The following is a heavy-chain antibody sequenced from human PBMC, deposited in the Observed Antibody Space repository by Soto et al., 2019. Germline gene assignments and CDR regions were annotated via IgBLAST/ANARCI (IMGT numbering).Heavy chain of an antibody. J-gene: IGHJ4*02. CDR2: INPNSGGT. CDR3: ARDPEGHGSGSLYFDY. V-gene: IGHV1-2*04. D-gene: IGHD3-10*01. Sequence: ASVKVSCKASGYTFTGHYMHWVRQAPGQGLEWMGWINPNSGGTNYAQKFQGWVTMTRDTSISTAYMELSRLRSDDTAVFYCARDPEGHGSGSLYFDYWGQGTLVTVSS. CDR1: GYTFTGHY.